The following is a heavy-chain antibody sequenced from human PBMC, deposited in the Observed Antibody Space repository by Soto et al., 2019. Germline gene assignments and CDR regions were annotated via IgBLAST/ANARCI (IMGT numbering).Heavy chain of an antibody. V-gene: IGHV3-15*01. D-gene: IGHD7-27*01. CDR1: GFTFSNAW. CDR3: STDWNRTGDHWSAAFDI. J-gene: IGHJ3*02. CDR2: IKSKTDGGTT. Sequence: GGSLRLSCAASGFTFSNAWMSWVRQAPGKGLEWVGRIKSKTDGGTTDYAAPVIGRFTISRDDSKNTLYLQMNSLKTEDTAVYYCSTDWNRTGDHWSAAFDIWGQGTMVTVSS.